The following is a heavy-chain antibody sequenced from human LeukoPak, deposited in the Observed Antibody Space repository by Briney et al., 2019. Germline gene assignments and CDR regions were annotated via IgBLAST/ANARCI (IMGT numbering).Heavy chain of an antibody. CDR1: DGSISSYY. CDR2: IYYSGST. CDR3: ARGSSYNILTGYYRGPLDY. D-gene: IGHD3-9*01. J-gene: IGHJ4*02. V-gene: IGHV4-59*01. Sequence: PSETLSLTCTVSDGSISSYYWSWIRQPPGKGLEWIGYIYYSGSTNYNPSLKSRVTISVDTSKNQFSLKLSSVTAADTAVYYCARGSSYNILTGYYRGPLDYWCQGTLVTISS.